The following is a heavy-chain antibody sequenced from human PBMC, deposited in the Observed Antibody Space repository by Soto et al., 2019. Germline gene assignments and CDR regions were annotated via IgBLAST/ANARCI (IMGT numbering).Heavy chain of an antibody. V-gene: IGHV3-30-3*01. J-gene: IGHJ4*02. Sequence: QVHLVESGGGVVQPWRSLRLSCAASGFTCSSYAIHWVRHAPGKGLEWVAVISYDGSKKYYADSVKGRFTISRDNSKNTLYLQMNSLRAEDTAVYYCARDLPTWTDPSRRGYWGQGTLVTVSS. CDR3: ARDLPTWTDPSRRGY. CDR2: ISYDGSKK. D-gene: IGHD2-21*02. CDR1: GFTCSSYA.